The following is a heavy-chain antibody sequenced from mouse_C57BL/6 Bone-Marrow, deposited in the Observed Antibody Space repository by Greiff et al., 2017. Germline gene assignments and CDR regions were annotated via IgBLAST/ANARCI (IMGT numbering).Heavy chain of an antibody. D-gene: IGHD2-2*01. CDR1: GYTFTDYY. CDR3: ARSDGYDLAWFAY. CDR2: IYPGSGNT. V-gene: IGHV1-76*01. Sequence: QVQLKESGAELVRPGASVKLSCKASGYTFTDYYINWVKQRPGQGLEWIARIYPGSGNTYYNEKFKGKATLTAEKSSSTAYMQLSSLTSEDSAVYFCARSDGYDLAWFAYWGQGTLVTVSA. J-gene: IGHJ3*01.